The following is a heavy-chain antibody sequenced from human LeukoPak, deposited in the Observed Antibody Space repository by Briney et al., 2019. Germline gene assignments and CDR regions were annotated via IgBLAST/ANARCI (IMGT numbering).Heavy chain of an antibody. CDR3: ARGHVDYCSGGSCYLFDY. V-gene: IGHV1-2*02. Sequence: ASVKVSCKASGYTFTGYYMHWVRQAPGQGLEWMGWINPNSGGTNYAQKFQGRVTMTRDTSISTAYMELSRLRSDDTAVCYCARGHVDYCSGGSCYLFDYWGQGTLVTVSS. J-gene: IGHJ4*02. CDR2: INPNSGGT. CDR1: GYTFTGYY. D-gene: IGHD2-15*01.